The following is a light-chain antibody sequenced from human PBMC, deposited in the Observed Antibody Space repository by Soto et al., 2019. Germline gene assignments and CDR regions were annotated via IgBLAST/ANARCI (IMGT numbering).Light chain of an antibody. CDR1: QSILHSDGNNY. J-gene: IGKJ2*01. CDR2: LGS. Sequence: IVMTQSPLALPVTPGEPASISCRSSQSILHSDGNNYLDWYLQKPGQSPQLLIYLGSNRASGVPDRFSASGSGTDFTLKINRVEAEDVGVYYCMQALPTPLTFGQGTKLEIK. V-gene: IGKV2-28*01. CDR3: MQALPTPLT.